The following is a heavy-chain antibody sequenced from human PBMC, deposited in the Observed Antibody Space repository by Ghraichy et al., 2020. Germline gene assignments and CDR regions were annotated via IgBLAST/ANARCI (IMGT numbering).Heavy chain of an antibody. V-gene: IGHV3-53*01. CDR1: GFTVSSNY. D-gene: IGHD4-11*01. Sequence: GSLRLSCAASGFTVSSNYMSWVRQAPGKGLEWVSVIYSGGSTYYADSVKGRFTISRDNSKNTLYLQMNSLRAEDTAVYYCARSAAGSNPYYYYYMDVWGKGTTVTVSS. J-gene: IGHJ6*03. CDR3: ARSAAGSNPYYYYYMDV. CDR2: IYSGGST.